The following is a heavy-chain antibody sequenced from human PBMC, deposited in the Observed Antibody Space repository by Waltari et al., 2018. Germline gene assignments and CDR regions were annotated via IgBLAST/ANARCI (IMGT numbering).Heavy chain of an antibody. CDR1: GDFLSNSFSY. V-gene: IGHV4-39*01. CDR2: MHYSGMT. D-gene: IGHD3-16*01. CDR3: VGAKPGLTYFDYFNY. Sequence: QLQLQESGPGLVKPSETLSLNCTVSGDFLSNSFSYWGWIRQPPGKGLGWIGRMHYSGMTSYSSSLKSRLTISVDTSKKQFSLELSSVSAADTAVYYCVGAKPGLTYFDYFNYWGQGTRVTISS. J-gene: IGHJ4*02.